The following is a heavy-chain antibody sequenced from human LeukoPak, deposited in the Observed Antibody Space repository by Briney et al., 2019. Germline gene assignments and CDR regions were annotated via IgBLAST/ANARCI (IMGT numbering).Heavy chain of an antibody. CDR3: ARRRRHYGDYATFDY. Sequence: PSETLSLTCAVYGGSFSGYYWSWIRQPPGKGLEWIGETNHSGSTNYNPSLKSRVTISVDTSKNQFSLKLSSVTAADTAVYYCARRRRHYGDYATFDYWGQGTLVTVSS. V-gene: IGHV4-34*01. CDR1: GGSFSGYY. CDR2: TNHSGST. D-gene: IGHD4-17*01. J-gene: IGHJ4*02.